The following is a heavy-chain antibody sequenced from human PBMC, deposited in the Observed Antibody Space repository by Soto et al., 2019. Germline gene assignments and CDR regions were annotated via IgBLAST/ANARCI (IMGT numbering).Heavy chain of an antibody. CDR3: ARHTPAISISDH. Sequence: SETLSLTCTFSGDSISSSKYYWGCIRQPPGKGLEWIGSIYYSGSPYYNPSLKGRVTISVDTSKNQFSLKLSSVTAADTAVYYCARHTPAISISDHWGQGTLVTVSS. CDR1: GDSISSSKYY. CDR2: IYYSGSP. V-gene: IGHV4-39*01. J-gene: IGHJ4*02. D-gene: IGHD2-15*01.